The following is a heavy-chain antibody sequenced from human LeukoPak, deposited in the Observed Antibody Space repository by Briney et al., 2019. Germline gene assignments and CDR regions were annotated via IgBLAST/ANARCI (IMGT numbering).Heavy chain of an antibody. D-gene: IGHD6-19*01. J-gene: IGHJ4*02. CDR2: IYSGGST. Sequence: GGSLRLPCAASGFTVSSNYMSWVRQAPGKGLEWVSVIYSGGSTYYADSVTGRFTISRDNSKNTLYLQMNSLRAEDTAVYYCAREGLGYSSGWYQTDPRGSMSYWGQGTLVTVSS. CDR3: AREGLGYSSGWYQTDPRGSMSY. CDR1: GFTVSSNY. V-gene: IGHV3-66*01.